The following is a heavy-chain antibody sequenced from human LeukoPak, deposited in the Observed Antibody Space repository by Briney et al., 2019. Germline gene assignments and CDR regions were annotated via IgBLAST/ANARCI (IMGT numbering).Heavy chain of an antibody. CDR2: ISAYNGNT. CDR1: GYTFTSYG. CDR3: ARDRGGLIQLWLNDY. Sequence: ASVKVSCKASGYTFTSYGISWVRQPPGQGLEWMGWISAYNGNTNYAQKLQGRDTMTTDTSTSTAYMELRSLRSDDTAVYYCARDRGGLIQLWLNDYWGQGTLVTVSS. D-gene: IGHD5-18*01. V-gene: IGHV1-18*01. J-gene: IGHJ4*02.